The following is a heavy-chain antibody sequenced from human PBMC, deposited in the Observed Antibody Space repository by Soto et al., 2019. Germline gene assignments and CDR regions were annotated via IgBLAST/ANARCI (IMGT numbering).Heavy chain of an antibody. CDR3: ARPYSDSSGYAY. Sequence: SDTLSLTCTVSGDSVSSRGYFWAWLRQPPGKRLEWIGSIYHSGNTYYNPSLKSRVTISLDTSRNQVSLRLISVTAADAAVYYCARPYSDSSGYAYWGQGTLVTVSS. J-gene: IGHJ4*02. V-gene: IGHV4-39*01. CDR1: GDSVSSRGYF. CDR2: IYHSGNT. D-gene: IGHD3-22*01.